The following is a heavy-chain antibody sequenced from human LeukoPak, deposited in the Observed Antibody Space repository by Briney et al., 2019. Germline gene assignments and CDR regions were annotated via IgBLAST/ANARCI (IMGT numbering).Heavy chain of an antibody. CDR1: GYTFTSYG. V-gene: IGHV1-18*01. CDR3: AREWGDDYVWGSYRGSISNFDY. D-gene: IGHD3-16*01. Sequence: ASVKVSCKASGYTFTSYGISWVRQAPGQGLEWMGWISAYNGNTNYAQKLQGRVTMTTDTSTSTAYMELRSLRSDDTAVYYCAREWGDDYVWGSYRGSISNFDYWGQGTLVTVSS. J-gene: IGHJ4*02. CDR2: ISAYNGNT.